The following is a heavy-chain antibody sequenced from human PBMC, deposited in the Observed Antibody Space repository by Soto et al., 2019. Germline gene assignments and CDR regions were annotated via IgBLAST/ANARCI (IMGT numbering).Heavy chain of an antibody. D-gene: IGHD6-13*01. V-gene: IGHV3-33*08. J-gene: IGHJ6*02. CDR2: IWYDGNNK. CDR1: GFVFSRFG. Sequence: VESGGGVVQPGESLRLACEASGFVFSRFGMHWVRQAPGKGLEWVAVIWYDGNNKYYGDSVKGRFTISRYNSKNTVYLQMSRLGVDDTAVDYCVRDAGTAAAGPDYHYALDVWGQGTTVTVSS. CDR3: VRDAGTAAAGPDYHYALDV.